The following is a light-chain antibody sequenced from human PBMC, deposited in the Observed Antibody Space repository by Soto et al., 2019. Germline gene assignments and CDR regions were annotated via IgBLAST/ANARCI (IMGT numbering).Light chain of an antibody. CDR3: QEYIQWPPGM. J-gene: IGKJ1*01. V-gene: IGKV3-15*01. CDR1: QFVSSM. CDR2: DTS. Sequence: VVTQSPATLSASPGERVTLSCRASQFVSSMLAWYQQRPGQVPRLLLYDTSTRAPGISARFSGSGSGTEFTLTISSLQSEDFAVYYGQEYIQWPPGMFGPGTTVDIK.